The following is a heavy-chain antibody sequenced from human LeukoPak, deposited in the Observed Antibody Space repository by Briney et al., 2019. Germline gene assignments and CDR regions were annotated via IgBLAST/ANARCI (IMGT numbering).Heavy chain of an antibody. D-gene: IGHD3-16*01. Sequence: PGGSLRLSCAASGFTFSSYSMNWVRQAPGKGLEWVSSISSSSSYIYYADSVKGRFTISRDNAKNSLYLQMNSLRAEDTAVYYCAKDIMGVGDAFDIWGQGTMVTVSS. J-gene: IGHJ3*02. CDR2: ISSSSSYI. CDR1: GFTFSSYS. CDR3: AKDIMGVGDAFDI. V-gene: IGHV3-21*01.